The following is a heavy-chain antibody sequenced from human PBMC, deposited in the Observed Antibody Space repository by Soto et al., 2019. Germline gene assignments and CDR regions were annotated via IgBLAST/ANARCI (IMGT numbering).Heavy chain of an antibody. CDR2: INHSGST. Sequence: SETLSLTCAVHGGSFSGYYWSWIRQPPGKGLEWIGEINHSGSTNYNPSLKSRVTISVDTSKNQFSLKLSSVTAADTAVYYCATTRGYSGYGRYYYYGMDVWGQGTTVTVSS. V-gene: IGHV4-34*01. CDR1: GGSFSGYY. CDR3: ATTRGYSGYGRYYYYGMDV. J-gene: IGHJ6*02. D-gene: IGHD5-12*01.